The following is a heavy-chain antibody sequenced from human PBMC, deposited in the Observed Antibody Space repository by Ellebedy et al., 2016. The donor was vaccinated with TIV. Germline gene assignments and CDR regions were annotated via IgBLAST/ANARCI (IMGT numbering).Heavy chain of an antibody. V-gene: IGHV4-59*08. CDR1: GGSISSYY. D-gene: IGHD4-17*01. Sequence: MPSETLSLTCTVSGGSISSYYWNWIRQPPGKGLEWIGNIYYSGSTNYNPSLKSPVTISLDTSKNQFSLKLSSVTAADTAVYFCAGYFGAYFDYWGQGTLVTVSS. J-gene: IGHJ4*02. CDR3: AGYFGAYFDY. CDR2: IYYSGST.